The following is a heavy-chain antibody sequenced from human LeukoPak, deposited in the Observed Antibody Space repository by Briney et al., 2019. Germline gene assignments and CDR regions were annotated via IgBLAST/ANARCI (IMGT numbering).Heavy chain of an antibody. D-gene: IGHD2-2*01. CDR1: NFSFGYYG. CDR3: AKDEKEQQLLELYYYYGLDV. J-gene: IGHJ6*02. CDR2: ISYDGSDK. V-gene: IGHV3-30*18. Sequence: GGSLRLSCTGSNFSFGYYGMHWVRQAPGKGLEWVAVISYDGSDKYYADSVKGRLTISRDNSKNTLYLQMNSLRAEDTAVYYCAKDEKEQQLLELYYYYGLDVWGQGTTVTVSS.